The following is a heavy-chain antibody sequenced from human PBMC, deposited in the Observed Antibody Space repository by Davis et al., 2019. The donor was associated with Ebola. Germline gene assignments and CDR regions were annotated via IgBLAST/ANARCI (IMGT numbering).Heavy chain of an antibody. J-gene: IGHJ4*02. V-gene: IGHV1-69*13. D-gene: IGHD4-17*01. CDR2: IIPLFGTA. CDR1: GYTFSTYD. CDR3: AREVPYGDFVETDY. Sequence: SVKVSCKASGYTFSTYDINWVRQAPGQGLEWMGGIIPLFGTAKYAQKFQGRVTITADESTRTAFMELRSLRSEDTAVYYCAREVPYGDFVETDYWGQGTLVTVSS.